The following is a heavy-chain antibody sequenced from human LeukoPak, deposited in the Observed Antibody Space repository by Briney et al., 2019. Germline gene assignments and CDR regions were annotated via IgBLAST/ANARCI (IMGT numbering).Heavy chain of an antibody. CDR3: ARGKVFRDGYKAHYFDY. J-gene: IGHJ4*02. V-gene: IGHV3-7*03. Sequence: GGSPRLSCAASGFMFSSNWMSWVRLAPGKGLEWVANIKEDGTETYYVDSVKGRFTISRDNSKNTLYLQMNSLRAEDTAVYYRARGKVFRDGYKAHYFDYWGQGTLVTVSS. CDR2: IKEDGTET. D-gene: IGHD5-24*01. CDR1: GFMFSSNW.